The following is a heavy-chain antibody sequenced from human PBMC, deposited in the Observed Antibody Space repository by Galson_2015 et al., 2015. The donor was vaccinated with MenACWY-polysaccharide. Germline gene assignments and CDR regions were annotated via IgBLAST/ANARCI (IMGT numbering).Heavy chain of an antibody. CDR3: AKDSTDFWSVAGRFDH. D-gene: IGHD3-3*01. Sequence: SLRLSCAASGFTFTSYAMSWVRQAPGKGLEWVSAIRSSGANTYYADSVKGRFTISRDNSKNTLYLRMNSLRAEDTAVYYCAKDSTDFWSVAGRFDHWGQATLVTVSS. V-gene: IGHV3-23*01. CDR2: IRSSGANT. CDR1: GFTFTSYA. J-gene: IGHJ5*02.